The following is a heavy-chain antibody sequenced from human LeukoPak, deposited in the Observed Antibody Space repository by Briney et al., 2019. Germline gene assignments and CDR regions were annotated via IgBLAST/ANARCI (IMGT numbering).Heavy chain of an antibody. CDR2: IKQDGSDK. CDR1: GFIITSHW. V-gene: IGHV3-7*01. CDR3: VRGGGTLDM. Sequence: PGGSLRLSCEASGFIITSHWMSWVRQAPGTRPEWVANIKQDGSDKYYLDSVKGRFTISRDNAKNSLYLQMNSLRDEDTAMYYCVRGGGTLDMWGQETMVTVSS. D-gene: IGHD1-1*01. J-gene: IGHJ3*02.